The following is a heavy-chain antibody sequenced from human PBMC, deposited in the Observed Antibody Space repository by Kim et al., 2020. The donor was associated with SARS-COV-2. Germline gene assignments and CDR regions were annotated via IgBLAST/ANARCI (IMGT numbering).Heavy chain of an antibody. CDR3: ARDHLSSIAARLRYYYYYGMDV. CDR2: IWYDGSNK. Sequence: GGSLRLSCAASGFTFSSYGMHWVRQAPGKGLEWVAVIWYDGSNKYYADSVKGRFTISRDNSKNTLYLQMNSLRAEDTAVYYCARDHLSSIAARLRYYYYYGMDVWGQGTTVTVSS. J-gene: IGHJ6*02. D-gene: IGHD6-6*01. V-gene: IGHV3-33*01. CDR1: GFTFSSYG.